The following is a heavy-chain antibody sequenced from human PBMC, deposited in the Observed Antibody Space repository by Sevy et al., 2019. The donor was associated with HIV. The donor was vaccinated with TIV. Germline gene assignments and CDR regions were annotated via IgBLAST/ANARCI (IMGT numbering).Heavy chain of an antibody. Sequence: GGSLRLSCAASGFTFSGSAMHWVRQASGKGLEWVGRIRSKANNYATAYAASVKGRLTISRDDSKNTAFLQMNSLKTEDTAVYYCTGSKKSYCSGGRCYQDYYYYGMDVWGQGTTVTVSS. CDR1: GFTFSGSA. D-gene: IGHD2-15*01. CDR3: TGSKKSYCSGGRCYQDYYYYGMDV. CDR2: IRSKANNYAT. J-gene: IGHJ6*02. V-gene: IGHV3-73*01.